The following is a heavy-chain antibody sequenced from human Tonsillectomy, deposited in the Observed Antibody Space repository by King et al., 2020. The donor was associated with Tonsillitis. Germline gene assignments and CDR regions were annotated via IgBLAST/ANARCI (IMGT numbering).Heavy chain of an antibody. CDR2: IDWDDDK. CDR3: AGMYYDILTGYYTLDY. D-gene: IGHD3-9*01. V-gene: IGHV2-70*01. CDR1: GFSLSTSGMC. Sequence: VTLKESGPALVKPTQTLTLTCTFSGFSLSTSGMCVSWIRQPPGKALEWLALIDWDDDKYYSTSLKTRLTISKDTSKNQVVLTMTNMDPVDTATYYCAGMYYDILTGYYTLDYWGQGTLVTVSS. J-gene: IGHJ4*02.